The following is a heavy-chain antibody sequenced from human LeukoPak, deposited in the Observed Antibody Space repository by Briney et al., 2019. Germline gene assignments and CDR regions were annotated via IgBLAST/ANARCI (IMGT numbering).Heavy chain of an antibody. V-gene: IGHV3-66*01. D-gene: IGHD6-19*01. CDR2: IYSGGST. J-gene: IGHJ4*02. CDR3: AKDGAGYSSGWYFQYFDH. CDR1: RFTVSSNY. Sequence: GGSLRLSCAASRFTVSSNYMTWVRQAAGKGLEWGSVIYSGGSTYYADSVKGRFTISRDNSKNTLYLQMNSLRAEDTAVYYCAKDGAGYSSGWYFQYFDHWGQGTLVTVSS.